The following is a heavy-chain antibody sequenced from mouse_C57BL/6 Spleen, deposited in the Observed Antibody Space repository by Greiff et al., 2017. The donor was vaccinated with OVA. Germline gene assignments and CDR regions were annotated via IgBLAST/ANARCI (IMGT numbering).Heavy chain of an antibody. D-gene: IGHD2-5*01. CDR3: ARNGGSNYPYAMDY. Sequence: EVKLVESGGDLVKPGGSLKLSCAASGFTFSSYGMPWVRQTPDKRLEWVATISRGGSYTYYPDSVKGRSTISRDNAKNTLYLQLSSLKSEDTAMDYCARNGGSNYPYAMDYWGQGTSVTVSS. V-gene: IGHV5-6*01. J-gene: IGHJ4*01. CDR1: GFTFSSYG. CDR2: ISRGGSYT.